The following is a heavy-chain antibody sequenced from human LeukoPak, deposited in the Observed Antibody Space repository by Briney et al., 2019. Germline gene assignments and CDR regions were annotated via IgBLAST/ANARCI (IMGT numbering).Heavy chain of an antibody. J-gene: IGHJ3*02. V-gene: IGHV5-51*01. CDR1: GYSFTSYW. D-gene: IGHD6-19*01. CDR3: ARSRGVMGAFDI. Sequence: GESLKISCKGSGYSFTSYWIGWVRQMPGKGLEWMAIMYPADSDTRYSPSFRGQVTGSADKSISTAYLQWSSLKASDTAMYYCARSRGVMGAFDIWGQGTMVTVSS. CDR2: MYPADSDT.